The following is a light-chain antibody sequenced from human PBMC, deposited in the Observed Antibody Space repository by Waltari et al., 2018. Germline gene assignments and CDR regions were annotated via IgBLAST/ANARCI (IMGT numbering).Light chain of an antibody. V-gene: IGKV3-20*01. CDR3: QQYGSS. J-gene: IGKJ4*01. CDR2: GAS. CDR1: QSVSSSY. Sequence: EIVLTQSPCTLSLSPGERATLSCRPSQSVSSSYLAWYQQKPGQAPRLLIYGASSRATGIPDRFSGSGSGTDFTLTISRLEPEDFAVYYCQQYGSSFGGGTKVEIK.